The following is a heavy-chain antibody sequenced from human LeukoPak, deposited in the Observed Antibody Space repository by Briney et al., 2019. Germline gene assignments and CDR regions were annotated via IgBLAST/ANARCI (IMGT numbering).Heavy chain of an antibody. D-gene: IGHD3-3*01. CDR2: IIPILGIA. CDR3: ARGDFWSGYRV. J-gene: IGHJ6*04. Sequence: GSSVKVSCKASGGTFSSYAISWVRQAPGQGLEWMGRIIPILGIANYAQKFQGRVTITADKSTSTAYMELSSLRSEDTAVYYCARGDFWSGYRVWGKGTTVTVSS. CDR1: GGTFSSYA. V-gene: IGHV1-69*04.